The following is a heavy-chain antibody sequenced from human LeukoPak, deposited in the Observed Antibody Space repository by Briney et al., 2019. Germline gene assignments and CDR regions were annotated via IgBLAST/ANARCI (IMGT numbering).Heavy chain of an antibody. Sequence: SLRLSCAASGFTFDEYAMHWVRQAPGTGLEWVSGISWSRYIIEYADSVRGRFTISRDNAKNSLFLQMNSLRAEDSAMYYCVRDHVGGSCVDCPLGDAFDTWGQGTMVTVSS. CDR1: GFTFDEYA. CDR3: VRDHVGGSCVDCPLGDAFDT. V-gene: IGHV3-9*01. CDR2: ISWSRYII. D-gene: IGHD2-15*01. J-gene: IGHJ3*02.